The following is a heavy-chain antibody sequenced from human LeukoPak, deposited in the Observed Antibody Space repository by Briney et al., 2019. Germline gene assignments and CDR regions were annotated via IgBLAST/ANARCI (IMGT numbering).Heavy chain of an antibody. CDR3: ARDEKDIVVVPAAPPGVDI. J-gene: IGHJ3*02. D-gene: IGHD2-2*01. CDR1: GGSISSYY. Sequence: IPSETLSLTCTVSGGSISSYYWSWIRQPPGKGLEWIGYIYYSGSTNYNPSLKSRVTISVDRSKNQFSLKLSSVTAADTAVYYCARDEKDIVVVPAAPPGVDIWGQGTMVTVSS. CDR2: IYYSGST. V-gene: IGHV4-59*12.